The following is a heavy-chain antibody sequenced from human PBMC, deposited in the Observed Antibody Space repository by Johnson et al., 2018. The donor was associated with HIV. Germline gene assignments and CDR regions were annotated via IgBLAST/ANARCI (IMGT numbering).Heavy chain of an antibody. CDR1: GFTVRSNY. CDR2: IKTDGSST. Sequence: EVQLVESGGGLVQPGGSLRLSCEASGFTVRSNYISWVRQAPGKGLVWVSRIKTDGSSTSYADSVKGRFTISRDNAKNTLYLEMKSLRVDDTAVYYCVRDDYAFHIWGQGTMVTVSS. V-gene: IGHV3-74*01. CDR3: VRDDYAFHI. J-gene: IGHJ3*02. D-gene: IGHD2-21*02.